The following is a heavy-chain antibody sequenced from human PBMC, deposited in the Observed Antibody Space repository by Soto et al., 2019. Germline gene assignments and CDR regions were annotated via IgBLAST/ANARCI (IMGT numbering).Heavy chain of an antibody. CDR1: GFTFSSYS. D-gene: IGHD3-22*01. CDR2: ISSSSYI. V-gene: IGHV3-21*01. J-gene: IGHJ4*02. Sequence: EVQLVESGGGLVKPGGSLRLSCAASGFTFSSYSMNWVRQAPGKGLEWVSSISSSSYIYYADSVKGRFTISRDNAKNSLYLQMNSLRAEDTAVYYCARDGSSGYTDYWGQGTLVTVSS. CDR3: ARDGSSGYTDY.